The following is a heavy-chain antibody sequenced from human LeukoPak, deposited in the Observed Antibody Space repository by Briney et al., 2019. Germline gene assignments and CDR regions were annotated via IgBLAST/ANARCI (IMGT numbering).Heavy chain of an antibody. CDR1: GFTFSSYS. V-gene: IGHV3-48*01. CDR3: ARDGYSSGWYPYYFDY. CDR2: ISSSSSTI. J-gene: IGHJ4*02. D-gene: IGHD6-19*01. Sequence: PGGSLRLSCAASGFTFSSYSMNWVRQAPGKGLEWVSYISSSSSTICYADSVKGRFTISRDNAKNSLYLQMNSLRAEDTAVYYCARDGYSSGWYPYYFDYWGQGTLVTVSS.